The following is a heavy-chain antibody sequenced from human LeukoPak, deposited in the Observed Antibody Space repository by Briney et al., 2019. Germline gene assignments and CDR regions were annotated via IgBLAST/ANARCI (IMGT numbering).Heavy chain of an antibody. CDR3: ARDGYSSSSFDF. CDR1: GFIFSSCN. V-gene: IGHV3-21*01. CDR2: ISSSTTYI. Sequence: PGGSLRLSCAASGFIFSSCNMNWVRQAPGKGLEWVSSISSSTTYIYYGDSVKGRFSISRDNAKNSLYLQMNSLRAEDTAVYYCARDGYSSSSFDFWGQGTLVTVSS. D-gene: IGHD6-6*01. J-gene: IGHJ4*02.